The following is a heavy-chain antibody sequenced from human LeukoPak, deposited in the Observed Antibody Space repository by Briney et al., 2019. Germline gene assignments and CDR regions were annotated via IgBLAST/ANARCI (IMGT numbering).Heavy chain of an antibody. V-gene: IGHV4-4*09. CDR2: IYTSGST. J-gene: IGHJ6*03. CDR3: ARLDASYYYYYYMDV. Sequence: SGTLSLTCTVSGGSISSYYWSWIRQPPGKGLEWIGYIYTSGSTNYNPSLKSRVTISVDTSKNQFSLKLSSVTAADTAVYYCARLDASYYYYYYMDVWGKGTTVTVSS. CDR1: GGSISSYY.